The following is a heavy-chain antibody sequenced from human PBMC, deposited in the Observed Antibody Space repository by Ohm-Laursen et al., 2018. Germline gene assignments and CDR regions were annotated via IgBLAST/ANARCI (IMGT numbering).Heavy chain of an antibody. V-gene: IGHV4-59*01. J-gene: IGHJ5*02. Sequence: SQTLSLTCTVSGGSISSYYWSWIRQPPGKGLEWIGYIYYSGSTNYNPSLKSRVTISVDTSKNQFSLKLSSVAAADTAVYYCARGDIVSTSGWFDPWGQGTLVTVSS. CDR1: GGSISSYY. CDR3: ARGDIVSTSGWFDP. D-gene: IGHD2-15*01. CDR2: IYYSGST.